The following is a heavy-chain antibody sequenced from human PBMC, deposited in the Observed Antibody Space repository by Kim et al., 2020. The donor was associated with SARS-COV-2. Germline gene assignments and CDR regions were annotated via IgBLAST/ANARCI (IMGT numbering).Heavy chain of an antibody. V-gene: IGHV3-33*05. Sequence: GGSLRLSCAASGFTFSSYGMHWVRQAPGKGLEWVAVISYDGSNKYYADSVKGRFTISRDNSKNTLYLQMNSLRAEDTAVYYCARDIVVVVAATTPNTYYYYGMDVWGQGTTVTVSS. D-gene: IGHD2-15*01. CDR2: ISYDGSNK. CDR1: GFTFSSYG. CDR3: ARDIVVVVAATTPNTYYYYGMDV. J-gene: IGHJ6*02.